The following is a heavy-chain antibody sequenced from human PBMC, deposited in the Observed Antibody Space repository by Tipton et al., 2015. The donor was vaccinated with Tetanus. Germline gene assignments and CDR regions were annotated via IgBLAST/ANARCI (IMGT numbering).Heavy chain of an antibody. CDR1: GGSISSGGFY. CDR2: ILYTGST. Sequence: TLSLTCAVSGGSISSGGFYWTWIRQHPGKGLEWIGYILYTGSTFTTPSLKSRVTISVDTSKNQFSLKLTSVTAADTAVFYCARGSRYYFDPWGQGTLVTVSS. CDR3: ARGSRYYFDP. J-gene: IGHJ4*02. V-gene: IGHV4-31*11.